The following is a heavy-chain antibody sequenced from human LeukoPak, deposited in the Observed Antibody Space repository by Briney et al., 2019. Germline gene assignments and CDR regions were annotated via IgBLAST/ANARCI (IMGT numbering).Heavy chain of an antibody. CDR3: SKDLRDSSGWQFTAFDI. V-gene: IGHV3-23*01. CDR1: GFTFSSYA. D-gene: IGHD3-22*01. Sequence: GGSLRLSCAASGFTFSSYAMTWVRQAPGKGLEWVSAISGRGESTNYADSVKGRFTISRDNSKNTLYLQMNSLRAGDTAVYYCSKDLRDSSGWQFTAFDIWGQGTMVTVSS. CDR2: ISGRGEST. J-gene: IGHJ3*02.